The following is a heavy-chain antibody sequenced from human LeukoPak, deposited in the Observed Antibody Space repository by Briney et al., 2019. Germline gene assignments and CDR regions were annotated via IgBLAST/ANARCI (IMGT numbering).Heavy chain of an antibody. V-gene: IGHV3-21*01. CDR1: GFTFISYT. CDR2: ISSSGTYI. J-gene: IGHJ4*02. Sequence: MSGGSLRLSCAASGFTFISYTMNWVRQAPGGGLEWVSSISSSGTYIYYADSVEGRFTISRAHAKNSLSLQMNSLRADDTAVYYCARSSGPWPVLLGGYTYSPFDYWGQGTLVTVSS. D-gene: IGHD3-10*01. CDR3: ARSSGPWPVLLGGYTYSPFDY.